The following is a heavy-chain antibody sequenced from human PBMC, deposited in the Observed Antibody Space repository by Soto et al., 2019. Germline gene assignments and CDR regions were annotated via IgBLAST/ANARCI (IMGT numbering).Heavy chain of an antibody. CDR1: GDSIRSYY. D-gene: IGHD5-12*01. Sequence: PSETLSLTCTVSGDSIRSYYWTWIRQPPGKGLELIGYIYYSGSIRYNPSLKSRVTISVDMSKNQFSLKLSSVIAADTAVYYCARAYGGFDNGLDVWGQGTAVTVSS. J-gene: IGHJ6*02. CDR2: IYYSGSI. V-gene: IGHV4-59*01. CDR3: ARAYGGFDNGLDV.